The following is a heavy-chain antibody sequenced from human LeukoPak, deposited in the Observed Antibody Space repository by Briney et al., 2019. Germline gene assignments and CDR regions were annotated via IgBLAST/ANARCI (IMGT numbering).Heavy chain of an antibody. CDR1: GGSIGTNY. CDR3: ARSDTHHIHSSSWHFDY. CDR2: SSYSGSS. J-gene: IGHJ4*02. V-gene: IGHV4-59*01. Sequence: SETLSLTCSVSGGSIGTNYWSWIRQVPGKGLEWIGYSSYSGSSNYNPSLKSRVTISVDTSKTQFSLYLNSVTAADTAVYYCARSDTHHIHSSSWHFDYWGQGTLVTVSS. D-gene: IGHD6-13*01.